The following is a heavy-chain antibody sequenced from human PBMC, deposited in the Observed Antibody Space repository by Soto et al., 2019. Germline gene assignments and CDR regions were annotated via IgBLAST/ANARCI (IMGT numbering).Heavy chain of an antibody. V-gene: IGHV4-39*07. CDR1: GGSISSSSYY. D-gene: IGHD2-15*01. J-gene: IGHJ3*02. CDR3: ARDHGGWFDAFDI. CDR2: IYYSGST. Sequence: SETLSLTCTVSGGSISSSSYYWGWIRQPPGKGLEWIGSIYYSGSTYYNPSLKSRVTISVDTSKNQFSLKLSSVTAADTAVYYCARDHGGWFDAFDIWGQGTMVTVSS.